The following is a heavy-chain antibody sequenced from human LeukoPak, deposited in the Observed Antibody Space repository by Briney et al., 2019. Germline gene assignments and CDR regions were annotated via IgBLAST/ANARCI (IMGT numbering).Heavy chain of an antibody. D-gene: IGHD3-3*01. J-gene: IGHJ5*02. V-gene: IGHV1-18*01. CDR2: ISAYNGNT. Sequence: ASVQFSCKASGYTFTSYGISWVRPAPGQGLEWMGWISAYNGNTNYAQKLQGRVTMTTDTSTSTAYMELSSLRSEDTAVYYCASAITIFGVVITYNWFDPWGQGTLVTVPS. CDR1: GYTFTSYG. CDR3: ASAITIFGVVITYNWFDP.